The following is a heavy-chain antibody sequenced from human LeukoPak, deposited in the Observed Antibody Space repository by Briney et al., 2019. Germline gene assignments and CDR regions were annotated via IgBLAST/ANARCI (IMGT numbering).Heavy chain of an antibody. V-gene: IGHV4-34*01. Sequence: SETLSLTCAVYGGSFSGYYWSWIRQPPGKGLEWIGEINHSGSTNYNPSLKSRVTISIDTSKNQFSLKLSSVTAADTDVYYCARGGDTPRQYYFDYWGQGTLVTVSS. CDR3: ARGGDTPRQYYFDY. CDR2: INHSGST. D-gene: IGHD5-18*01. CDR1: GGSFSGYY. J-gene: IGHJ4*02.